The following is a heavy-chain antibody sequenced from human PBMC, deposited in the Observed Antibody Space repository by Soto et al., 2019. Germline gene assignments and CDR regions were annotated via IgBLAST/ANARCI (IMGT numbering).Heavy chain of an antibody. CDR2: IYHSGST. CDR1: GGSISSGGYS. Sequence: SETLSLTCAVSGGSISSGGYSWSWIRQPPGKGLEWIGYIYHSGSTYYNPSLKSRVTISVDRSKNQFSLKLSSVTAADTAVYYCGSGYSYGYDYYYYGMDVWGQGTTVTVSS. D-gene: IGHD5-18*01. V-gene: IGHV4-30-2*01. CDR3: GSGYSYGYDYYYYGMDV. J-gene: IGHJ6*02.